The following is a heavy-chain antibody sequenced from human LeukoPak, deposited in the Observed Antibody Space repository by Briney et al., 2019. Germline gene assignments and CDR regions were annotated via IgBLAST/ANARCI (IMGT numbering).Heavy chain of an antibody. D-gene: IGHD6-13*01. CDR3: ARGPHGSSWSFDY. J-gene: IGHJ4*02. Sequence: ASVKVSCKASGYTFTSYDINWVRQATGQRLEWMGWMNPNSGNTGYAQKFQGRVTITRNPAKSTAYMELSSLRSDDPAVYYCARGPHGSSWSFDYWGQGTLVTVSS. CDR1: GYTFTSYD. CDR2: MNPNSGNT. V-gene: IGHV1-8*03.